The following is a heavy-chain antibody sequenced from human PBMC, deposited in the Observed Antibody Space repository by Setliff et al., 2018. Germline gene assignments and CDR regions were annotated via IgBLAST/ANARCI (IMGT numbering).Heavy chain of an antibody. CDR1: GASITNINYY. CDR2: IFYSGRT. J-gene: IGHJ4*02. D-gene: IGHD3-16*01. CDR3: ARLPNDVCGSPVDY. Sequence: SETLSLTCTVSGASITNINYYWCLIRQPPGKGLEWIGRIFYSGRTFYNPSLKSRVTISVDTSKNQFSLTLSSVTAADTAVYYCARLPNDVCGSPVDYWGQGTLVTVSS. V-gene: IGHV4-39*01.